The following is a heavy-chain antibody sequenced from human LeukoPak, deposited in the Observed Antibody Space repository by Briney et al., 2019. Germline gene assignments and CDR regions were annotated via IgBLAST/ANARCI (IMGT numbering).Heavy chain of an antibody. CDR1: GGSISSSSSY. Sequence: PSETLSLTCTVSGGSISSSSSYWGWIRQPPGKGLAWIGSIYYSGSTYYNPSLKSRVTISVDTSKNQFSLKLSSVTAADTAVYYCATQGAYCGGDCYLRWFDPWGQGTLVTVSS. V-gene: IGHV4-39*01. CDR2: IYYSGST. J-gene: IGHJ5*02. D-gene: IGHD2-21*02. CDR3: ATQGAYCGGDCYLRWFDP.